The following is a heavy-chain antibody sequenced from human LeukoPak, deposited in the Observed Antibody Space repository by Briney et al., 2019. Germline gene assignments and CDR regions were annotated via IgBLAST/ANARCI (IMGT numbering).Heavy chain of an antibody. Sequence: PGGSLRLSCAASGFTFSSYGMHWVRQAPGKGLEWVAFIRYDGSNKYYADSVKGRFTISRDNSKNTLYLQMNSLRAEDTAVYYCAGGGIAAREDFDYWGQGTLVTVSS. J-gene: IGHJ4*02. CDR1: GFTFSSYG. V-gene: IGHV3-30*02. CDR2: IRYDGSNK. CDR3: AGGGIAAREDFDY. D-gene: IGHD6-6*01.